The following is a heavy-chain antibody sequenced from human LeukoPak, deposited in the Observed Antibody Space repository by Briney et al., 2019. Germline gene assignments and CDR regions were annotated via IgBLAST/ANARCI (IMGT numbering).Heavy chain of an antibody. V-gene: IGHV3-53*01. Sequence: GGSLRLSCATSGLTVSSNYMSWVRQAPGKGLEWVSLIYSGGSTYYADSVKGRFTISRDNAKNSLYLQMNSLRAEDTAVYYCARTNWGVWYFDLWGRGTLVTVSS. D-gene: IGHD7-27*01. CDR2: IYSGGST. CDR3: ARTNWGVWYFDL. J-gene: IGHJ2*01. CDR1: GLTVSSNY.